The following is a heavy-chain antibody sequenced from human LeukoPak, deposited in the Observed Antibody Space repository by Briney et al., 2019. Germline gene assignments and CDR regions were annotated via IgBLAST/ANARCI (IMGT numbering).Heavy chain of an antibody. CDR2: INPNNGNT. D-gene: IGHD6-13*01. J-gene: IGHJ6*02. Sequence: ASVKVSCKASGYTFANFDINWVRQATGQGLEWMGWINPNNGNTGYAQKFQGRVTLTRDTSISTAYMEVSSLRSEDTAVYYCARDLGDSAGTSSDGMDVWGQGTTVTVS. V-gene: IGHV1-8*01. CDR1: GYTFANFD. CDR3: ARDLGDSAGTSSDGMDV.